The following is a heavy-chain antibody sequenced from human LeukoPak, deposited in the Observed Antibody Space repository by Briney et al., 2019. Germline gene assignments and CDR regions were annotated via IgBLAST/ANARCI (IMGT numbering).Heavy chain of an antibody. J-gene: IGHJ4*02. Sequence: ASVKVSCKASDYTFTSYGISWVRQAPGQGLEWMGWISTHTGDTKYTQKLQGRATMTADTSTRTAYMELRSLRSDDTAVYYCARGWIEMPTVYFDYWGQGTLVSVSS. CDR1: DYTFTSYG. V-gene: IGHV1-18*01. CDR3: ARGWIEMPTVYFDY. CDR2: ISTHTGDT. D-gene: IGHD5-24*01.